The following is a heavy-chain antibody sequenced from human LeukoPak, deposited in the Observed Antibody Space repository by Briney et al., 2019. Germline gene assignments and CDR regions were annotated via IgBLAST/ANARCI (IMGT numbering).Heavy chain of an antibody. CDR3: ARFGYVAAVDV. V-gene: IGHV3-7*01. J-gene: IGHJ4*02. CDR1: GFSFSAYW. D-gene: IGHD2-15*01. Sequence: AGGSLRLSCAASGFSFSAYWMTWVRQAPGTGLEWVANINPAGSETYYVDPVKGRFSISRDNAKNLVYLQMNSLRAEDTAVYHCARFGYVAAVDVWGQGTPVTVS. CDR2: INPAGSET.